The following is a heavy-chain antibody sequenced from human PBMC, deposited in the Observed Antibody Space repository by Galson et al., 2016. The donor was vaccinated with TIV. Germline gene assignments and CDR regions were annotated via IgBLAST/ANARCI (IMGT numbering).Heavy chain of an antibody. CDR3: AKVLVGGGNNMIFDY. Sequence: SLRLSCAASGFTFSTYAMSWVRQAPGKGLEWVSTIWGTGDDTHYAAPVKGRFTISRDNSKNTLYLEMNSLRAEDTAVYYCAKVLVGGGNNMIFDYWGQGTLVTVSS. V-gene: IGHV3-23*01. CDR2: IWGTGDDT. D-gene: IGHD1/OR15-1a*01. CDR1: GFTFSTYA. J-gene: IGHJ4*02.